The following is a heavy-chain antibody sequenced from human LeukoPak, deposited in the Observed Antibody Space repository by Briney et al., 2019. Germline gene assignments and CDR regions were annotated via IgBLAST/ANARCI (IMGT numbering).Heavy chain of an antibody. D-gene: IGHD4-17*01. CDR2: IYYSGST. CDR3: AIAPGYGDYTFDY. Sequence: SETLSLTCTVSGGSISSYYWSWIRQPPGKGLEWIGSIYYSGSTYYNPSLKSRVTISVDTSKNQFSLKLSSVTAADTAVYYCAIAPGYGDYTFDYWGQGTLATVSS. J-gene: IGHJ4*02. V-gene: IGHV4-59*12. CDR1: GGSISSYY.